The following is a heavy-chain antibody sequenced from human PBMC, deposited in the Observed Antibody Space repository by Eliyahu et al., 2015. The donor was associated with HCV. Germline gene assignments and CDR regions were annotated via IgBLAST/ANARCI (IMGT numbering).Heavy chain of an antibody. CDR3: AHRRSVPVAGTFFDS. D-gene: IGHD6-19*01. Sequence: QITFNESGPTLVTPTQTLTLTCTFSGFSPXTPGEXVGWIRQPPGKALEWLALIYWNDDYYYSPSLKTRLTITKDTSRNQVVLTMANMHPVDTATYYCAHRRSVPVAGTFFDSWGQGTRVTVSS. CDR2: IYWNDDY. CDR1: GFSPXTPGEX. J-gene: IGHJ5*01. V-gene: IGHV2-5*01.